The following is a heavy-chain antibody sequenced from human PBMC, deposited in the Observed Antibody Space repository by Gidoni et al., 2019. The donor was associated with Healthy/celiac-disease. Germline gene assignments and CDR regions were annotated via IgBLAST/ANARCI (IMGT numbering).Heavy chain of an antibody. CDR2: IKSKTDGGTT. Sequence: VQLVEAGGGLANPGGSRRVSWQASRSTFGTAWMTWVRRGPGKGLEWVGRIKSKTDGGTTDYAAPVKGRFTISRDDSKNTLYLQMNSLNTADTAVYYCTTDPQSSGLLGNDYWGQGTLVTVSS. V-gene: IGHV3-15*07. D-gene: IGHD6-19*01. CDR3: TTDPQSSGLLGNDY. CDR1: RSTFGTAW. J-gene: IGHJ4*02.